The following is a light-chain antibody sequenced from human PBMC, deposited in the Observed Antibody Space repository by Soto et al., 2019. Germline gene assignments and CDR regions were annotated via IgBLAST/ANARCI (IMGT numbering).Light chain of an antibody. CDR2: ATS. CDR3: QQYSGSLPWT. V-gene: IGKV3-20*01. CDR1: QSLGSTY. Sequence: EIVLTQSPGTLSLSPGDRATLSCRASQSLGSTYLAWFQQRPGQALRLLIFATSTRASGVPDRFTGSRSGAEFTLTISGLEPEDFAVYYCQQYSGSLPWTFGQGTNVEI. J-gene: IGKJ1*01.